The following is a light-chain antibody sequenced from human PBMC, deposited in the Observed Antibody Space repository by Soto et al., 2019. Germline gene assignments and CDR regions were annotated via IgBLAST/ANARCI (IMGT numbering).Light chain of an antibody. J-gene: IGKJ1*01. Sequence: EIVITQSPGTPSLSPGDPATLSCRASQSRGSDLAWYQQKPGQAPRLLIFGASARPTGIPARISGSGSGTEFTLTISSLRSEDFAVYFCQQYYNWPRTFGQGTKVDIK. CDR3: QQYYNWPRT. CDR2: GAS. V-gene: IGKV3-15*01. CDR1: QSRGSD.